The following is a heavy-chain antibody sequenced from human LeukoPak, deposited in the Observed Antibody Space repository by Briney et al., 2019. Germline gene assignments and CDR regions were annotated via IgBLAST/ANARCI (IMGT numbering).Heavy chain of an antibody. Sequence: GGFLRLSCAASGFSVSNTFMNWVRQTPGTGLEWVSILHPDGVTHYTDSVKGRFTISRDNSYNTLYLQMNSLRAEDTAVYFCARGRGYIIDFLGQGTQVTVSS. V-gene: IGHV3-53*01. CDR3: ARGRGYIIDF. D-gene: IGHD5-18*01. CDR2: LHPDGVT. CDR1: GFSVSNTF. J-gene: IGHJ4*02.